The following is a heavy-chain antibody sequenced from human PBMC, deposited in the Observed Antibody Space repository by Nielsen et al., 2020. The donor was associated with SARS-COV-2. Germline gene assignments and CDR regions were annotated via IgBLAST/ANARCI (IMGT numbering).Heavy chain of an antibody. CDR2: IIPIFGTA. J-gene: IGHJ6*02. Sequence: SVKVSCKASGGTFSSYAISWVRQAPGQGLEWMGGIIPIFGTANYAQKFQGRVTITADKSTSTAYMELSSLRSEDTAVYYCAKAVVVAATQVHYYYYGMDVWGQGTTVTVSS. CDR1: GGTFSSYA. CDR3: AKAVVVAATQVHYYYYGMDV. V-gene: IGHV1-69*06. D-gene: IGHD2-15*01.